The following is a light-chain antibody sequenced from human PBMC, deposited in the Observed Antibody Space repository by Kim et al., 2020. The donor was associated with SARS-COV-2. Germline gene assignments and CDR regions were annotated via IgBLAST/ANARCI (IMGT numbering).Light chain of an antibody. CDR1: SSNIGNNY. CDR2: DKD. V-gene: IGLV1-51*01. J-gene: IGLJ3*02. Sequence: GQRVSISCSGSSSNIGNNYVAWYQHLPGTAPKLLIYDKDERPSGIPDRFSGSKSGTSATLGITGLQTGDEADYYCGTWDNSLSAGVFGGGTQLTVL. CDR3: GTWDNSLSAGV.